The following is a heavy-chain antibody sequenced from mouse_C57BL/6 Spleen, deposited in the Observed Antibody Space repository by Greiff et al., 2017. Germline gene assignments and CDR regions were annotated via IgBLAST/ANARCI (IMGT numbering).Heavy chain of an antibody. CDR3: ARTRAMDY. CDR1: GYTFTSYW. J-gene: IGHJ4*01. Sequence: VQLQQPGAELVMPGASVKLSCKASGYTFTSYWMHWVKQRPGQGLEWIGEIDPSDSYTNYNQKFKGKSTLTVDKSSSTAYMQLSSLTSEDYAVYYCARTRAMDYWGQGTSVTVSS. CDR2: IDPSDSYT. V-gene: IGHV1-69*01.